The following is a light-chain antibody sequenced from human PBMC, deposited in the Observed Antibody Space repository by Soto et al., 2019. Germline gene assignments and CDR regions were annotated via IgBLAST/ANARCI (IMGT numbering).Light chain of an antibody. CDR3: QQYDSSWT. Sequence: DMQITQSPSTVSASVGDRVTITCLGSQSISRLLAWYQQKPGKAPKLLIHRASSLETGVPSRFSGSGFGTEFTLTISSLQPDDFATYYCQQYDSSWTFGQGTKVDIK. CDR1: QSISRL. V-gene: IGKV1-5*03. J-gene: IGKJ1*01. CDR2: RAS.